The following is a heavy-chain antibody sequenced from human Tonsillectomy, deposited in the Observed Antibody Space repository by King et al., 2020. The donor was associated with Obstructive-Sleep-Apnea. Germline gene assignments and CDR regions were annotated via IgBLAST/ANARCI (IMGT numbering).Heavy chain of an antibody. Sequence: VQLVESGGGLVQPGGSLRLSCAASGFTFSSYSMNWVRQAPGQGLEWVSYISSSSSTIYYADSVKGRFTISRDNAKNSLYLHMNSLRAEDTAVYYCASATKTPNYYYGMDVWGQGTTVTVSS. D-gene: IGHD2-8*01. J-gene: IGHJ6*02. V-gene: IGHV3-48*04. CDR2: ISSSSSTI. CDR1: GFTFSSYS. CDR3: ASATKTPNYYYGMDV.